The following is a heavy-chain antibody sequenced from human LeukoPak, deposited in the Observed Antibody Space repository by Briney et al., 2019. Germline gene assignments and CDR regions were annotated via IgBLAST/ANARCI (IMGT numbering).Heavy chain of an antibody. CDR3: ARVSSGWYVAFDI. CDR2: MNPNSGNT. D-gene: IGHD6-19*01. CDR1: GYTFTSYD. J-gene: IGHJ3*02. Sequence: APVKVSCKASGYTFTSYDINWVRQATGQGLEWMGWMNPNSGNTGYAQKFQGRVTMTRNTSISTAYMELSSLRSEDTAVYYCARVSSGWYVAFDIWGQGTMVTVSS. V-gene: IGHV1-8*01.